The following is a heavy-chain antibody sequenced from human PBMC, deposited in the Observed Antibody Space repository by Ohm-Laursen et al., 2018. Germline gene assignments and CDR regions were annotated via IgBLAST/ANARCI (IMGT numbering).Heavy chain of an antibody. J-gene: IGHJ2*01. CDR3: ARVGSWVAAVTYWNFDL. V-gene: IGHV4-59*02. D-gene: IGHD6-13*01. CDR1: GGSVSGYF. CDR2: IYYIGST. Sequence: SDTLSLTCTVSGGSVSGYFWSWTRQPPGKGLEWIGYIYYIGSTNYNPSLKSRVTISIDTSKNQFSLKLSSVTAADAAVYYCARVGSWVAAVTYWNFDLWGRGTLVTVSS.